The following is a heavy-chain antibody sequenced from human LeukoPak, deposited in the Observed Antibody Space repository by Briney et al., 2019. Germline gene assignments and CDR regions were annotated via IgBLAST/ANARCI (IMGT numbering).Heavy chain of an antibody. Sequence: SETLSLTCAVYGGSFSGYYWSWIRQPPGKGLEWIGYIYYSGSTNYNPSLKSRVTISVDTSKNQFSLKLSSVTAADTAVYYCARGAHYDYVWGSYRPTEFDAFDIWGQGIMVTVSS. V-gene: IGHV4-59*12. CDR1: GGSFSGYY. J-gene: IGHJ3*02. D-gene: IGHD3-16*02. CDR3: ARGAHYDYVWGSYRPTEFDAFDI. CDR2: IYYSGST.